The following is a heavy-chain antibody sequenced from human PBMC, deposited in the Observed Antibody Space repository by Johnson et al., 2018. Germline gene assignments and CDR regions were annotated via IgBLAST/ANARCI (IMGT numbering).Heavy chain of an antibody. Sequence: VQRVESGGGLVRPGGSLTLSCAASGFTFSSYSMNWVRQAPGAGLEWVPSLSSSTNYIYYADSVKGLFTISRDNAKNSLYPQMNSLRAEDTAVYYCALYYYDSSGYLAFDIWGQGTMVTVSS. J-gene: IGHJ3*02. CDR2: LSSSTNYI. CDR1: GFTFSSYS. CDR3: ALYYYDSSGYLAFDI. D-gene: IGHD3-22*01. V-gene: IGHV3-21*01.